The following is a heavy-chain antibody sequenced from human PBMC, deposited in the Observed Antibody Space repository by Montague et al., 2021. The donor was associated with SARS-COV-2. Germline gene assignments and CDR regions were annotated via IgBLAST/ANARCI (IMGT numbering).Heavy chain of an antibody. J-gene: IGHJ4*02. Sequence: SLRLSCAASGFTFSSYAMSWVRQAPGKGLEWVSAISGSGGSTYYADSVKGRFTISRDNSKNTLYLQMNSPRAEDTAVYYCAKANPRPVNYFDYWGQGTLVTVSS. CDR3: AKANPRPVNYFDY. CDR2: ISGSGGST. V-gene: IGHV3-23*01. D-gene: IGHD3-9*01. CDR1: GFTFSSYA.